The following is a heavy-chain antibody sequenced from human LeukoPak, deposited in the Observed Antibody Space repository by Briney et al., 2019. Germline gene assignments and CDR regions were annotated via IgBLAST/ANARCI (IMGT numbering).Heavy chain of an antibody. CDR1: GGSISTYY. J-gene: IGHJ3*02. CDR2: IYHSGST. D-gene: IGHD1-7*01. V-gene: IGHV4-59*12. Sequence: SETLSLTCTVSGGSISTYYWSWIRQPPGKGLEWIGYIYHSGSTYYNPSLKSRVTISVDRSKNQFSLKLSSVTAADTAVYYCATEQGNYDAFGIWGQGTMVTVSS. CDR3: ATEQGNYDAFGI.